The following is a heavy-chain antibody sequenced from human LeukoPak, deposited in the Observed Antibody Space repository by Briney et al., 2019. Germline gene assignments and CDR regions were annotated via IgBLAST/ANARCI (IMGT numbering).Heavy chain of an antibody. D-gene: IGHD3-9*01. CDR3: AGGDLPGYPDY. J-gene: IGHJ4*02. V-gene: IGHV3-7*01. CDR1: GFTFSSYW. CDR2: IKQDGSEK. Sequence: GGSLRLSCAASGFTFSSYWMSWVRQAPGKGLEWVANIKQDGSEKYYVDSVKGRFTISRDNAKNSLYLQMNSLRAEDTAVYYCAGGDLPGYPDYWGQGTLVTVSS.